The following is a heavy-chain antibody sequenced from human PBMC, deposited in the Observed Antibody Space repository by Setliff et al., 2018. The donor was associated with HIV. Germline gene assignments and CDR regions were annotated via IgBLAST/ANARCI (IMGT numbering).Heavy chain of an antibody. V-gene: IGHV3-48*04. CDR1: GITFSSYS. D-gene: IGHD2-21*02. J-gene: IGHJ3*02. CDR3: TREDVGTAIYGAFDI. CDR2: ISSSSSTI. Sequence: LRLSCAASGITFSSYSINWVRQAPGKGLEWVSYISSSSSTIYYADSLKGRFTISRDNAKNSLYLQMNSLSAEDTALYYCTREDVGTAIYGAFDIWGLGTMVTVSS.